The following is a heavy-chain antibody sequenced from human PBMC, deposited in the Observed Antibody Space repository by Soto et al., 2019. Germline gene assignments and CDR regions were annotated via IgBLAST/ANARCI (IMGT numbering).Heavy chain of an antibody. V-gene: IGHV4-39*01. D-gene: IGHD3-22*01. J-gene: IGHJ4*02. CDR2: LHHTGAI. Sequence: SETLSLTCTVSGVSLNTAVHNWDWIRQPPGEGLEWLGGLHHTGAIFYNPSFRGRVSISFDTSKNQLSLTLTSMAAADTAVYYCADRHDGSGYAYDYWGQGTLVTVSS. CDR1: GVSLNTAVHN. CDR3: ADRHDGSGYAYDY.